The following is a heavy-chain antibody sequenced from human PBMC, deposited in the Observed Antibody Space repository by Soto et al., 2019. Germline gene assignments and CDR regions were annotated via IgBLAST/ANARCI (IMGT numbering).Heavy chain of an antibody. V-gene: IGHV2-5*02. CDR1: GFSLTTTGVG. CDR3: AHEGVGNPWYSFDY. J-gene: IGHJ4*02. Sequence: QITLKESGPTLVKPTQTLTLTCTFSGFSLTTTGVGVGWIRQPPGKALEWLALIYWDDDKRYSPSLKSRLTIAKDTTKNQVVLTMNNVDPVDTATYYCAHEGVGNPWYSFDYWGQGALVTVSS. CDR2: IYWDDDK. D-gene: IGHD1-26*01.